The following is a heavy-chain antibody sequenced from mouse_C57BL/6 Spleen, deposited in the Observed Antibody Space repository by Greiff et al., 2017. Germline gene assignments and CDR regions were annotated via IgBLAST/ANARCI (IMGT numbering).Heavy chain of an antibody. CDR1: GFTFSDYG. J-gene: IGHJ4*01. Sequence: EVMLVESGGGLVKPGGSLKLSCAASGFTFSDYGMHWVRQAPEKGLEWVAYISSGSSTIYYADTVKGRFTISRDNAKNTLFLQMTSLRSEDTAMYYCARVYSNYEDYAMDYWGQGTSVTVSS. V-gene: IGHV5-17*01. CDR2: ISSGSSTI. CDR3: ARVYSNYEDYAMDY. D-gene: IGHD2-5*01.